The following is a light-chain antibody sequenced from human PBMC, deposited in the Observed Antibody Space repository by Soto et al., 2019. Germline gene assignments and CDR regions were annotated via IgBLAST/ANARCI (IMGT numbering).Light chain of an antibody. Sequence: QSVLTQPASVSGSPGQSITISCTGTSSDVGGYNYVSWYQQLPGKAPKLMIYDVSDRPSGVSNRFSGSKSGNTASLTISGLQTEEEADYYCSSYTTSSLYVFGPGTKVTV. CDR3: SSYTTSSLYV. J-gene: IGLJ1*01. CDR1: SSDVGGYNY. CDR2: DVS. V-gene: IGLV2-14*01.